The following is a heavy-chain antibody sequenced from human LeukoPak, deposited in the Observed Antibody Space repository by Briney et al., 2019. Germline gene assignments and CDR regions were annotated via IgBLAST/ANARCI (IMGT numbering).Heavy chain of an antibody. CDR2: ISGSGGST. J-gene: IGHJ4*02. Sequence: GGSLRLSCAASGFTFSSYAMSWVRQAPGKGLEWVSAISGSGGSTYYADSVKGRFTISRDNSKNTLYLQMNSLRAEDTAVYYCAKDLLITYYDSSAYYFDYWGQGTLVTVSS. D-gene: IGHD3-22*01. CDR3: AKDLLITYYDSSAYYFDY. V-gene: IGHV3-23*01. CDR1: GFTFSSYA.